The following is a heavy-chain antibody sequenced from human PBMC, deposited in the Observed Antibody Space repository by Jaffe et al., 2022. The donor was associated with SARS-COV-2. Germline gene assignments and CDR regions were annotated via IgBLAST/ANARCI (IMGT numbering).Heavy chain of an antibody. J-gene: IGHJ6*03. Sequence: QVQLVQSGAEVKKPGASVKVSCKASGYTFTSYDINWVRQATGQGLEWMGWMNPNSGNTGYAQKFQGRVTMTRNTSISTAYMELSSLRSEDTAVYYCARRRAVAGNLIFYYYYYYMDVWGKGTTVTVSS. CDR3: ARRRAVAGNLIFYYYYYYMDV. CDR1: GYTFTSYD. V-gene: IGHV1-8*01. CDR2: MNPNSGNT. D-gene: IGHD6-19*01.